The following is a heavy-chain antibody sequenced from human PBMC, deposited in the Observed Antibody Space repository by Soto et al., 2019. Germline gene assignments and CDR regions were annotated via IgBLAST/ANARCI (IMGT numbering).Heavy chain of an antibody. CDR3: ARDQFLEWLLLGYYYYGMDV. CDR1: GYTFTRYY. Sequence: GASVKVSCKASGYTFTRYYMHWVRQAPGQGLEWMGIINPSGGSTSYAQKFQGRVTMTRDTSTSTVYMELSSLRSEDTAVYYCARDQFLEWLLLGYYYYGMDVWGQGTTVTVSS. V-gene: IGHV1-46*01. J-gene: IGHJ6*02. CDR2: INPSGGST. D-gene: IGHD3-3*01.